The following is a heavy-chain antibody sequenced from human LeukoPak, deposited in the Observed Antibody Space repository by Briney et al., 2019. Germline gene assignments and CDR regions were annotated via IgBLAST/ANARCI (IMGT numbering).Heavy chain of an antibody. CDR3: ARARGYNCGYVDY. CDR2: MNPNSGDT. D-gene: IGHD5-18*01. Sequence: GASVKVSCKASGYTFTSYDINWVRQATGQGLEWMGWMNPNSGDTGYAQNFQGRLNMTRNTSKSTAYMELSSLRSGDTAVYYCARARGYNCGYVDYWGQGTLVTVSS. CDR1: GYTFTSYD. J-gene: IGHJ4*02. V-gene: IGHV1-8*01.